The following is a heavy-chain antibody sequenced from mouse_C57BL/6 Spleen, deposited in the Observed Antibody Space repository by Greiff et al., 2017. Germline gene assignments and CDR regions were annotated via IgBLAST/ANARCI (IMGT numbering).Heavy chain of an antibody. Sequence: EVKLQESGGGLVQPGGSLSLSCAASGFTFTDYYMSWVRQPPGKALEWLGFIRNKANGYTTEYSASVKGRFTISRDNSQSILYLQMNALRAEDSATYYCARYISYYDYLYYAMDYWGQGTSVTVSS. J-gene: IGHJ4*01. CDR3: ARYISYYDYLYYAMDY. V-gene: IGHV7-3*01. CDR2: IRNKANGYTT. D-gene: IGHD2-4*01. CDR1: GFTFTDYY.